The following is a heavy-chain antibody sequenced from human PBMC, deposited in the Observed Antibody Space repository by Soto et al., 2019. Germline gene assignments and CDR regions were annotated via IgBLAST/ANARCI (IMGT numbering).Heavy chain of an antibody. Sequence: ASVKVSCKASGYIFTDYYMHWVRQAPGQELGWMGRINPNSGGTNYAQKFQGRVTMTRDTSISTAYTELRSPTSDDTAVYYCAREGHCSSGSCALYSHDYFGMDVWGQGTTVTVSS. CDR2: INPNSGGT. D-gene: IGHD2-15*01. J-gene: IGHJ6*02. CDR3: AREGHCSSGSCALYSHDYFGMDV. V-gene: IGHV1-2*06. CDR1: GYIFTDYY.